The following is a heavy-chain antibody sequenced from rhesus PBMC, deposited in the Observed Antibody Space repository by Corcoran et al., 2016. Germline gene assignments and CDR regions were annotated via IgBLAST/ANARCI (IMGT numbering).Heavy chain of an antibody. D-gene: IGHD5-42*01. V-gene: IGHV4-169*01. CDR2: IYGSGSST. CDR3: ARHGGTVGTDYFDY. J-gene: IGHJ4*01. CDR1: GGSISRNY. Sequence: QLQLQESGPGLVKPSATLSVTCAVSGGSISRNYWSRIRHPPGKGLAWSGGIYGSGSSTNYNPSLKSRVTLSVDTSKNQLSLKLSSVTAADTAVYYCARHGGTVGTDYFDYWGQGVLVTVSS.